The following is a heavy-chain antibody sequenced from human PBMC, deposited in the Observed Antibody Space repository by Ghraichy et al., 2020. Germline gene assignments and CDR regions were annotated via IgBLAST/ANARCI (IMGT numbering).Heavy chain of an antibody. J-gene: IGHJ4*02. Sequence: GESLNISCAASGFTFSNYGMHWVRQAPGKGLEWLAVVSHDGSNKYYADSVKGRFSISRDNSKNTLYLQMSGLRAEDTAVYYCAKASYDSSSNYWGRFEDYWGQGTLVTVSS. CDR1: GFTFSNYG. CDR2: VSHDGSNK. CDR3: AKASYDSSSNYWGRFEDY. D-gene: IGHD3-22*01. V-gene: IGHV3-30*18.